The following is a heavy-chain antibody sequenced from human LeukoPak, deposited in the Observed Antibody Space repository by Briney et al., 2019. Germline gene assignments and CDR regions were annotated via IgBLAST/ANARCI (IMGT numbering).Heavy chain of an antibody. Sequence: ASVKVSCKASGYTFTSYGISWVRQAPGQGLEWMGWISAYNGNTNYAQKLQGRVTMTEDTSTDTAYMELSSLRSEDTAVYYCATDKWASDYDSSGYYHFDYWGQGTLVTVSS. CDR3: ATDKWASDYDSSGYYHFDY. J-gene: IGHJ4*02. CDR2: ISAYNGNT. V-gene: IGHV1-18*01. D-gene: IGHD3-22*01. CDR1: GYTFTSYG.